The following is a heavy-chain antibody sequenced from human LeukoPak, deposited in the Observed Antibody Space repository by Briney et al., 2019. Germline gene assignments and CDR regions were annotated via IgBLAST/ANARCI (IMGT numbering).Heavy chain of an antibody. J-gene: IGHJ6*04. V-gene: IGHV3-23*01. D-gene: IGHD2-2*01. CDR3: AKGVTGYCSSTSCYSMDV. Sequence: GGSLRLSCAASGFTFSSYAMSWVRQAPGKGLEWVSAISGSGGSTYYADSVKGRFTISRDNSKNTLYLQMNSLRAEDTAVYYCAKGVTGYCSSTSCYSMDVWRKGTTVTVSS. CDR1: GFTFSSYA. CDR2: ISGSGGST.